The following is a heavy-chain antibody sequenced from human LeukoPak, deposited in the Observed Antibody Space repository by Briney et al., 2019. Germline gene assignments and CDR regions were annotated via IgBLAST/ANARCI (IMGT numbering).Heavy chain of an antibody. V-gene: IGHV3-30*14. D-gene: IGHD2-2*03. Sequence: GGSLRLSCAASGFTFSSYAMHWVRQAPGKGLEWVAVISYDGSNKYYADSVKGRFTISRDNSKNTLYLQMNSLRAEDTAVYYCAREFGYCSTTSCPLGFWGQGTPVTVSS. CDR2: ISYDGSNK. CDR1: GFTFSSYA. J-gene: IGHJ4*02. CDR3: AREFGYCSTTSCPLGF.